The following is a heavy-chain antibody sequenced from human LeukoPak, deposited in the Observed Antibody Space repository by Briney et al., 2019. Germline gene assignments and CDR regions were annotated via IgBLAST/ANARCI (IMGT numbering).Heavy chain of an antibody. CDR3: ARAHRGVSKAGTKTIEQRAFDI. V-gene: IGHV4-34*01. D-gene: IGHD6-13*01. CDR2: INHSGST. Sequence: SETLSLTCAVYGGSFSGYYWSWIRQPPGKGLEWIGEINHSGSTNYNPSLKSRVTISVDMSKNQFSLKLSSVTAADTAVYYCARAHRGVSKAGTKTIEQRAFDIWGQGTMVTVSS. J-gene: IGHJ3*02. CDR1: GGSFSGYY.